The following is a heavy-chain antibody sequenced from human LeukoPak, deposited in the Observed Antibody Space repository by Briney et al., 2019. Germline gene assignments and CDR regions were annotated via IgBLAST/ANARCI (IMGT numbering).Heavy chain of an antibody. V-gene: IGHV1-2*02. J-gene: IGHJ4*02. CDR1: GYTFTGYY. CDR2: INPNSGGT. Sequence: AASVKVSCKASGYTFTGYYMHWVRQAPGQGLEWMGWINPNSGGTNYAQKFQGRVTMTRDTSISTAYMELSRLRSDDTAAYYCAREAVGPSGYERSYFDYWGQGTLVTVSS. D-gene: IGHD5-12*01. CDR3: AREAVGPSGYERSYFDY.